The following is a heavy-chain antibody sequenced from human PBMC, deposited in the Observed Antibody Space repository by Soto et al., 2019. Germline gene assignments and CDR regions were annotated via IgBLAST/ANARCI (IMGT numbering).Heavy chain of an antibody. Sequence: QVQLVQSGAEVKKPGSSVKVSCKASGGTFSSSTISWVRQAPGQGLEWMGRIIPILGIANYAQKFQGRVTITADKSTSTAYMELSSLRSEDTAVYYCASPGIAAAGTYYYYGMDVWGQGTTVTVSS. CDR1: GGTFSSST. CDR3: ASPGIAAAGTYYYYGMDV. CDR2: IIPILGIA. D-gene: IGHD6-13*01. V-gene: IGHV1-69*02. J-gene: IGHJ6*02.